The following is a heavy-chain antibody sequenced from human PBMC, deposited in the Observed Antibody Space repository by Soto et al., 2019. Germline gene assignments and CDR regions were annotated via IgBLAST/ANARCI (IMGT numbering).Heavy chain of an antibody. CDR3: ARLLNVPNDAFDI. V-gene: IGHV3-11*05. Sequence: QVQLVESGGGLVKPGGSLRLSCAASGFTFSDYYMSWIRQAPGKGLEWVSYISSSSSYTNYADSVKGRFTISRDNAKNSLYLQMKSLRAEDTAVYYCARLLNVPNDAFDIWGQGTMVTVSS. J-gene: IGHJ3*02. CDR1: GFTFSDYY. CDR2: ISSSSSYT. D-gene: IGHD1-1*01.